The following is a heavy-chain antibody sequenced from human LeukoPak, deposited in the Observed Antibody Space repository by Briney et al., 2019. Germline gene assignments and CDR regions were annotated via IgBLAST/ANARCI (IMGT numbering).Heavy chain of an antibody. CDR3: AKEGGGTLVRRKYYFDY. Sequence: GGSLRLSCAASGFTFSSYAMHWVRQAPGKGLEWVAVISYDGSNKYYADSVKGRFTISRDNSKNTLYLQMNSLRAEDTAVYYCAKEGGGTLVRRKYYFDYWGQGTLVTVSS. CDR1: GFTFSSYA. D-gene: IGHD6-6*01. V-gene: IGHV3-30-3*01. J-gene: IGHJ4*02. CDR2: ISYDGSNK.